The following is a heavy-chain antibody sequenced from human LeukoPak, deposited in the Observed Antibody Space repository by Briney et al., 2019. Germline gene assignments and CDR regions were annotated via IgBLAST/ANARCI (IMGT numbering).Heavy chain of an antibody. D-gene: IGHD3-9*01. Sequence: SQTLSLTCAISGDSVSSNSAAWNWIRQSPSRGLEWLGRTYYRSKRYNDYAVSVKSRITINPDTSKNQFSLQLNSVTPEDTAVYYCARGRYFDWLPMGGYFQHWGQGTLVTVSS. CDR1: GDSVSSNSAA. CDR2: TYYRSKRYN. CDR3: ARGRYFDWLPMGGYFQH. V-gene: IGHV6-1*01. J-gene: IGHJ1*01.